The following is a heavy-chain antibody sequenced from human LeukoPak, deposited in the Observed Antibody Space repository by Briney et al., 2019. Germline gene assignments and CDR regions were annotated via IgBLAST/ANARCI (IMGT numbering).Heavy chain of an antibody. CDR1: GFTFSRYG. CDR2: VWYDGSNK. V-gene: IGHV3-33*01. D-gene: IGHD3-10*01. J-gene: IGHJ4*02. Sequence: GGSLRLSCAASGFTFSRYGMHWVRQAPGKGLEWVAVVWYDGSNKYYADSVKGRFTISRDNSKSTVSLQMNSLRAEDTAVYYCARPYYYGSGSYSPLDYWGQGTLVTVSS. CDR3: ARPYYYGSGSYSPLDY.